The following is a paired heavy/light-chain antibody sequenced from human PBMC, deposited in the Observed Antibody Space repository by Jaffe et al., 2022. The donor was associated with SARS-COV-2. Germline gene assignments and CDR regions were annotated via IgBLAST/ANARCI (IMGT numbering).Light chain of an antibody. CDR3: QAWDRSTVV. V-gene: IGLV3-1*01. CDR1: KLGDKY. CDR2: QDY. J-gene: IGLJ2*01. Sequence: SYDLTQPPSVSVPPGQTASITCSGDKLGDKYACWYQQKPGQSPVLVIYQDYKRPSGIPERFSGSNSGNTATLTISGTQAMDEADYYCQAWDRSTVVFGGGTKLTVL.
Heavy chain of an antibody. CDR1: GGSINSYY. CDR3: ARHMGYCSSTSCESWFDP. J-gene: IGHJ5*02. Sequence: QVQLQESGPGLVKPSETLSLTCTVSGGSINSYYWSWIRQPPGKGLEWIGYIYYSGSSNYNPSLKSRVTISIDTSKNQSSLKLSSVTASDTAVYYCARHMGYCSSTSCESWFDPWGQGTLVTVSS. V-gene: IGHV4-59*08. D-gene: IGHD2-2*01. CDR2: IYYSGSS.